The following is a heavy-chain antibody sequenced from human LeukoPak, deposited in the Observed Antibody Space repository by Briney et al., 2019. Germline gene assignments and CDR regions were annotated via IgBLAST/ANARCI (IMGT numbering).Heavy chain of an antibody. V-gene: IGHV3-21*04. D-gene: IGHD6-19*01. J-gene: IGHJ4*02. CDR1: GFTLSSYS. CDR3: AKDKGYSSGWWDYFDY. CDR2: ISSSSSYI. Sequence: GGSLRLSCAASGFTLSSYSMNWVRQAPGKGLEWVSSISSSSSYIYYANFVKGRFTISRDNAKNSLYLQMNSLRAEDTALYYCAKDKGYSSGWWDYFDYWGQGTLVTVSS.